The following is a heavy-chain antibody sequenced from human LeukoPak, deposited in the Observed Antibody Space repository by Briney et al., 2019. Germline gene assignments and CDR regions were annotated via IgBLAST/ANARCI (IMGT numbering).Heavy chain of an antibody. Sequence: SETLSLTWSVSGYSISSGFYWGWIRQTPGKDLEWIGSIYHSGSTSYNPSLKSRVTMSVDTSKNQFSLRLTSVTAADTAVYSCARGLGVSAWRYYFDYWGQGTLVTVSS. CDR1: GYSISSGFY. J-gene: IGHJ4*02. CDR2: IYHSGST. CDR3: ARGLGVSAWRYYFDY. D-gene: IGHD6-19*01. V-gene: IGHV4-38-2*02.